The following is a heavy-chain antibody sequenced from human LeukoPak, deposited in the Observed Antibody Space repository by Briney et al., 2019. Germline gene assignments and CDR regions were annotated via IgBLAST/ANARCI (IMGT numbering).Heavy chain of an antibody. CDR2: IYYSGST. CDR3: ANLWFGELFPPNFDY. CDR1: GGSISSSSYY. J-gene: IGHJ4*02. Sequence: SETLSLTCTVSGGSISSSSYYWGWIRQPPGKGLEWIGSIYYSGSTYYNPSLKSRVTISVDTSKNQFPLKLSSVTAADTAVYYCANLWFGELFPPNFDYWGQGTLVTVSS. D-gene: IGHD3-10*01. V-gene: IGHV4-39*06.